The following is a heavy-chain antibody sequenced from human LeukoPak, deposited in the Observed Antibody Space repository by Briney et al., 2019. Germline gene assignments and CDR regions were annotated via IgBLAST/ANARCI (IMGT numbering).Heavy chain of an antibody. V-gene: IGHV3-66*01. Sequence: GGSLRLSCIASGFTFSNYAMSWVRQAPGKGLEWVSIIYSGGSTYYADSAKGRFTISRDNSKNTVYLQMNSLRAEDTAVYYCARRHYYDSSGYFLWAFDIWGQGTMVTVSS. D-gene: IGHD3-22*01. J-gene: IGHJ3*02. CDR3: ARRHYYDSSGYFLWAFDI. CDR2: IYSGGST. CDR1: GFTFSNYA.